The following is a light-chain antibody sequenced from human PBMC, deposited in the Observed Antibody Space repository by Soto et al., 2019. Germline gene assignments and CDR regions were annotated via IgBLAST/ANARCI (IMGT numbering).Light chain of an antibody. J-gene: IGLJ2*01. Sequence: QSVLTQPPSVSGTPGQRVTISCSGTKSNIGSNYVYWYQQFPGTAPKLLIYSSNQRPSGVPDRFPGSKSGTSASLAITGLRSEDEADDFCDAWADRVSGNVVFGGGTKLTVL. CDR3: DAWADRVSGNVV. CDR2: SSN. CDR1: KSNIGSNY. V-gene: IGLV1-47*02.